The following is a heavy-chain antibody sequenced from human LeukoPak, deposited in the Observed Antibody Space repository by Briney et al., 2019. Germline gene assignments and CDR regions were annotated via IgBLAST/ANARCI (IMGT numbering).Heavy chain of an antibody. D-gene: IGHD1-14*01. J-gene: IGHJ6*02. CDR1: GFTFSNYA. Sequence: GRPLRLFCAASGFTFSNYAMHWVRQAPGKGLEGVAVISYDGRNKYYADSVTGRFTISRGNSKNTLDLQMNNLRAEDTAVYYCARDSGMTRSYGMDVWGQGTTVTVSS. CDR3: ARDSGMTRSYGMDV. V-gene: IGHV3-30*04. CDR2: ISYDGRNK.